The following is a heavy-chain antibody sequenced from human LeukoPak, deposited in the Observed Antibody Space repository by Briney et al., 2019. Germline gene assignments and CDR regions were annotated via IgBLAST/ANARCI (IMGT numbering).Heavy chain of an antibody. D-gene: IGHD6-19*01. Sequence: TLRLSRAASGVTFRGYAMSSGPHTPREGLERGSAIGGNDGSTYYADSVKGRFAISKDNSEHTLYLQMDGVRDEDTAIYCCAKDRSGYSGRWSHDYWGRGTLVSVSS. J-gene: IGHJ4*02. CDR1: GVTFRGYA. V-gene: IGHV3-23*01. CDR2: IGGNDGST. CDR3: AKDRSGYSGRWSHDY.